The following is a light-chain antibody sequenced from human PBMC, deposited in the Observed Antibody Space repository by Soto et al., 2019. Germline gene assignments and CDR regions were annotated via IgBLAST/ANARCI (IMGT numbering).Light chain of an antibody. CDR3: QQYDNWPLP. Sequence: EIVMTQSPATLSVSPGERATLSCRASQSVSSSLAWYQQKPGQAPRLLIYGASTRATGIPARFSGSGSGTEFTLTISSLQSEDFAVYYCQQYDNWPLPFGGGTKAAI. CDR2: GAS. J-gene: IGKJ4*01. CDR1: QSVSSS. V-gene: IGKV3-15*01.